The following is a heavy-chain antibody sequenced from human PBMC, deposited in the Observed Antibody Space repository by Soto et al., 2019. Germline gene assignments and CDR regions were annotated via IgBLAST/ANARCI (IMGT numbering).Heavy chain of an antibody. D-gene: IGHD3-9*01. CDR1: GFTFSSYA. CDR3: AKNYFFDL. CDR2: INTDGAT. V-gene: IGHV3-23*01. Sequence: PGGSLRLSCAASGFTFSSYAMSWVRQAPGKGLEWVSSINTDGATYYADSAKGRFTISRDNSRDTLYLQMDSLRAEDTAIYYCAKNYFFDLGGRGALVTFPS. J-gene: IGHJ4*02.